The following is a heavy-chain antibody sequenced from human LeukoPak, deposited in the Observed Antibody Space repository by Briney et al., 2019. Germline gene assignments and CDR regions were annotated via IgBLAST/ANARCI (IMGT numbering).Heavy chain of an antibody. CDR3: ARDTLDSGSYYGPFDY. V-gene: IGHV1-2*02. CDR1: GYTFTGYY. D-gene: IGHD1-26*01. J-gene: IGHJ4*02. CDR2: INPNSGGT. Sequence: VASVKVSCKASGYTFTGYYMHWVRQAPEQGLEWMGWINPNSGGTNYAQKFQGRVTMTRDTSISTAYMELSRLRSDDTAVYYCARDTLDSGSYYGPFDYWGQGTLVTVSS.